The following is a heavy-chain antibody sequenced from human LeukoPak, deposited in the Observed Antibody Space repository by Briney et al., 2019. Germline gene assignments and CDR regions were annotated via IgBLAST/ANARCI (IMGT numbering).Heavy chain of an antibody. Sequence: PSQTLSLTCTVSGGSISSGGYYWSWIRQPPGKGLEWIGYIYHSASTYYNPSLKSRVTISVDRSKNQFSLKLSSVTAADTAVYYCAREGFTQIDYWGQGTLVTVSS. V-gene: IGHV4-30-2*01. CDR2: IYHSAST. CDR1: GGSISSGGYY. J-gene: IGHJ4*02. CDR3: AREGFTQIDY.